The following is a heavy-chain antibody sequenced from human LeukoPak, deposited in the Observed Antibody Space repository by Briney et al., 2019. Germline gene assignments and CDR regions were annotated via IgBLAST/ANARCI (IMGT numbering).Heavy chain of an antibody. Sequence: SVKVSCKASGYTFSGYYMHWVRQAPGQGLEWMGWINAKSGDTKYAQKFQARVTMTRDTSITTTYMEVSRLSSDDTAVYYCARQNTGQLDYWGQGTLVTVSS. CDR1: GYTFSGYY. CDR2: INAKSGDT. CDR3: ARQNTGQLDY. J-gene: IGHJ4*02. V-gene: IGHV1-2*02. D-gene: IGHD2-8*02.